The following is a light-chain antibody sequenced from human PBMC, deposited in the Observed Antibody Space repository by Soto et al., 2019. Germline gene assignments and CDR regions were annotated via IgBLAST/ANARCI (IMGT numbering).Light chain of an antibody. CDR3: QQNNSYLDT. CDR2: DAS. Sequence: DIQMTQSPSTLSASVGDRVTITCRASQSISSWLAWYQQKPGKAPKLLIYDASSLESGGPSTFSGSGSGTEFTLPISTLQPDDFATYHCQQNNSYLDTLSQGSK. J-gene: IGKJ2*01. CDR1: QSISSW. V-gene: IGKV1-5*01.